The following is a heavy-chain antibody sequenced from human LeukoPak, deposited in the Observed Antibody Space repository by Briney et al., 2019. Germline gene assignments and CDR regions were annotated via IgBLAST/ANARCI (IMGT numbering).Heavy chain of an antibody. Sequence: GPSLRLTCAGSGFTFADYGMYWLRQAPGKGLEWVAVISYDGRITNYADSVEGRFTISRANPQSLVHLQLNSLRAEDTAVYYCAKDHGGSGIYDYWGQGTRVTVSS. CDR1: GFTFADYG. V-gene: IGHV3-30*18. D-gene: IGHD3-10*01. J-gene: IGHJ4*02. CDR2: ISYDGRIT. CDR3: AKDHGGSGIYDY.